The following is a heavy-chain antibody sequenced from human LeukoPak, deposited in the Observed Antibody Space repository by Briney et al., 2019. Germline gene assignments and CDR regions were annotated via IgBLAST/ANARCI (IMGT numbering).Heavy chain of an antibody. D-gene: IGHD2-21*01. Sequence: GGSLRLPCAASGFTFSSYGMHWVRQAPGKGLEWVAFIRYDGSNKYYADSVKGRFTISRDNSKNTLYLQMNSLRAEDTAVYYCAKDLSPYCGGDCYSFDYWGQGTLVTVSS. J-gene: IGHJ4*02. CDR2: IRYDGSNK. CDR1: GFTFSSYG. V-gene: IGHV3-30*02. CDR3: AKDLSPYCGGDCYSFDY.